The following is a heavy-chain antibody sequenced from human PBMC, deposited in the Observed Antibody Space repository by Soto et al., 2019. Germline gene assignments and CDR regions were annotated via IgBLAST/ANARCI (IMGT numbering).Heavy chain of an antibody. V-gene: IGHV4-31*03. J-gene: IGHJ5*02. CDR2: IYYSRST. CDR3: ASGSGSYYSWFDP. CDR1: GGSISSGGYY. D-gene: IGHD3-10*01. Sequence: QVQLQESGPGLVKPSQTLSLTCTVSGGSISSGGYYWSWIRQHPGKGLEWIGYIYYSRSTYYNPPLXXRXAISVDTSKNQCSLELSSVTAAGTAVYYCASGSGSYYSWFDPWGQGTLVTVSS.